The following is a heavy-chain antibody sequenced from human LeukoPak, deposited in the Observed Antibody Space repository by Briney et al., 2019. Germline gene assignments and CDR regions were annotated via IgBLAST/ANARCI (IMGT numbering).Heavy chain of an antibody. Sequence: ASVKVSCKASGGTFSSYAISWVRQAPGQGLEWMGGIIPIFGTANYAQKFQGRVTITADESTSTAYMELSSLRSEDTAVYYCATPQGRIYYDSSGFAFDIWGQGTMVTVSS. CDR1: GGTFSSYA. D-gene: IGHD3-22*01. CDR3: ATPQGRIYYDSSGFAFDI. J-gene: IGHJ3*02. V-gene: IGHV1-69*13. CDR2: IIPIFGTA.